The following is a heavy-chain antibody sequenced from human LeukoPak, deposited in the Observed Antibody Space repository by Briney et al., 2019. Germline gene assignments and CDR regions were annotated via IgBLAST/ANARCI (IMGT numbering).Heavy chain of an antibody. V-gene: IGHV3-30*18. J-gene: IGHJ4*02. CDR1: GFTFSSYG. CDR2: ISYDGSNK. Sequence: GGSLRLSCAASGFTFSSYGMHWVRQAPGKGLEWVAVISYDGSNKYNEDSVKGRFTISRDNSKNTLYLQMNSLRREDTALYYCAKDRGTGWYYFDSWGQGILVTVSS. D-gene: IGHD6-19*01. CDR3: AKDRGTGWYYFDS.